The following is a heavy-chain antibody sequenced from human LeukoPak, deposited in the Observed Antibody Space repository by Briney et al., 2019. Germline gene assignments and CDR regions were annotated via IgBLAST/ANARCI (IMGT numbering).Heavy chain of an antibody. Sequence: SQTLSLTCTVSGGSISSGSYYWSWIRQPAGKGLEWIGRIYTSGSTNYNPSLKSRVTISVDTSKNQFSLKLSSVTAADTAVYYCATTNNQLPKGYYYYYMDVWGKGTTVTVSS. J-gene: IGHJ6*03. CDR1: GGSISSGSYY. V-gene: IGHV4-61*02. CDR2: IYTSGST. D-gene: IGHD2-2*01. CDR3: ATTNNQLPKGYYYYYMDV.